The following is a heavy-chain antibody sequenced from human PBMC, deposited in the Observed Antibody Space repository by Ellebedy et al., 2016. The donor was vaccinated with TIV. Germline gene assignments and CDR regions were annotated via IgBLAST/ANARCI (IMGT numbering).Heavy chain of an antibody. Sequence: MPLETLSLTCGVYGGSFSGYYWNWIRQPPGKGLEWIGEINHSGSTNYNPSLKSRVTISVDTSKNQFSLKLGSVTAADTAVYYCARTLTYYYVLGFDYWGQGTLVTVSS. CDR3: ARTLTYYYVLGFDY. D-gene: IGHD3-10*02. J-gene: IGHJ4*02. V-gene: IGHV4-34*01. CDR1: GGSFSGYY. CDR2: INHSGST.